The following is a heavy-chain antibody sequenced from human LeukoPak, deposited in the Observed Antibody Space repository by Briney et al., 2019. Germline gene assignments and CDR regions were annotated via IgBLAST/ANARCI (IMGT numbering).Heavy chain of an antibody. D-gene: IGHD6-19*01. V-gene: IGHV4-34*01. CDR1: GGSFSGYY. Sequence: PSETLSLTCAVYGGSFSGYYWSWIRRPPGKGLEWIGEINHSGSTNHNPSLKSRVTISVDTSKNQFSLKLSSVTAADTAVYYCARDNVAVAGFDYWGQGTLVTVSS. J-gene: IGHJ4*02. CDR3: ARDNVAVAGFDY. CDR2: INHSGST.